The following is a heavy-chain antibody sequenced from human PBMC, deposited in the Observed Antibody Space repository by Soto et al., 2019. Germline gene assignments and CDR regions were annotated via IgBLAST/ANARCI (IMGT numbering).Heavy chain of an antibody. CDR1: GYTLTELS. V-gene: IGHV1-24*01. D-gene: IGHD2-21*02. CDR3: ATVPHPAYCGGDCEG. CDR2: FDPEDGET. J-gene: IGHJ4*02. Sequence: GASVKVSCKVSGYTLTELSMHRVRQAPGKGLEWMGGFDPEDGETIYAQKFQGRVTMTEDTSTDTAYMELSSLRSEDTAVYYCATVPHPAYCGGDCEGWGQGXLVTVYS.